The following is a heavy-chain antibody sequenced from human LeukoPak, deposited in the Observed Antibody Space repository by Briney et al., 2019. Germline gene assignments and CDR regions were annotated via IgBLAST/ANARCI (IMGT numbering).Heavy chain of an antibody. V-gene: IGHV1-18*01. D-gene: IGHD1-26*01. CDR1: GYIFTTYG. Sequence: ASVKVSCKTSGYIFTTYGMSWVRQAPGPRLEWVGWVSAYTGQTHFAPKFQGRLTVTTDKSTTTGYMELRSLKFDDTAVYYCARDGWEVPRGDPLDFWGQGTMVTVSS. CDR3: ARDGWEVPRGDPLDF. CDR2: VSAYTGQT. J-gene: IGHJ3*01.